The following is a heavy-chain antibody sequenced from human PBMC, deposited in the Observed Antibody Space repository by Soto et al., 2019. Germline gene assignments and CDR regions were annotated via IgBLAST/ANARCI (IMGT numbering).Heavy chain of an antibody. Sequence: PSETLSLTCTVSGGSISSGGYYWSWIRQHPGKGLEWIGYIYYSGSTYYSPSLKSRVTISVDTSRNQFSLKLSSVTAADTAVYYCARVWGGGFDFWGQGTMVTVSS. V-gene: IGHV4-31*03. J-gene: IGHJ3*01. D-gene: IGHD3-10*01. CDR3: ARVWGGGFDF. CDR2: IYYSGST. CDR1: GGSISSGGYY.